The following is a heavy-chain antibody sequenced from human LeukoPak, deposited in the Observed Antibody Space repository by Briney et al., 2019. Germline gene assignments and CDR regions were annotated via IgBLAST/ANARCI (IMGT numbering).Heavy chain of an antibody. J-gene: IGHJ4*02. CDR3: TRDSSGDEKIDY. Sequence: PGGSLRLSCAASGFTFSSYSMNWVRQAPGKWLEWVSSISSSSSYIYYADSVKGRFTISRDNAKNSLYLQMNSLRPEDTAVYYCTRDSSGDEKIDYWGQGTLVTVSS. CDR1: GFTFSSYS. CDR2: ISSSSSYI. D-gene: IGHD3-22*01. V-gene: IGHV3-21*01.